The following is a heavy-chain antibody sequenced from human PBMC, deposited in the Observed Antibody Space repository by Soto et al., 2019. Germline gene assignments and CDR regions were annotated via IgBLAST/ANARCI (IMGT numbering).Heavy chain of an antibody. D-gene: IGHD3-16*01. Sequence: QVQLQESGPGLVKPSQTLSLTCTVSGGSISSGGYYWSWIRQHPGKGLEWIGYIYYSGSSYYNPSLKSRVTMSVDTSKNPFAQKLSSVTAADTAVYYCARDRVGDLGDFAYWGQGTLVTVSS. V-gene: IGHV4-31*03. CDR1: GGSISSGGYY. J-gene: IGHJ4*02. CDR3: ARDRVGDLGDFAY. CDR2: IYYSGSS.